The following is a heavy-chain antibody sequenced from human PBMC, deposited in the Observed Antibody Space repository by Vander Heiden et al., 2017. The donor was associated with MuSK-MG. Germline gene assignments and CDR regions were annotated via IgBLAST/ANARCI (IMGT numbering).Heavy chain of an antibody. J-gene: IGHJ5*02. CDR2: IYYSGST. CDR1: GGPIRRCN. CDR3: ARATRYYDYVWGSYRLNWFDP. D-gene: IGHD3-16*02. V-gene: IGHV4-59*01. Sequence: QVQLQESGPGLVKPSETPSLTCTVSGGPIRRCNWSWIRQPPGKGLEWIGYIYYSGSTNYNPSLKSRVTISVDTSKNQFSLKLSSVTAADTAVYYCARATRYYDYVWGSYRLNWFDPWGQGTLVTVSS.